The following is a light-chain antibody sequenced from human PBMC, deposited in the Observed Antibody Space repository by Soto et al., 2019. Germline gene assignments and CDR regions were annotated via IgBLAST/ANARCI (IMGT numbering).Light chain of an antibody. V-gene: IGKV3-15*01. CDR2: DAS. CDR1: QTVISNY. CDR3: QHYHGCPIT. J-gene: IGKJ5*01. Sequence: ESVLTQAIGTVSLSPLERRKVFCGSCQTVISNYSAWYQQKPGQAPRRLFYDASTRATGIPARVSGSGSGTEFTLTISSLQSEDFAVYYCQHYHGCPITFGQGTRLEI.